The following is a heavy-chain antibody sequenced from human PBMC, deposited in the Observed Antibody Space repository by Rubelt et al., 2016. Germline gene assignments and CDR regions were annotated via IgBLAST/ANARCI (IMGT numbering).Heavy chain of an antibody. J-gene: IGHJ4*02. Sequence: EVQLVESGGGLVQPGGSLRLSCAASGFSFSSYDMHWVRQATGKGLEWVSAIGTAGDTYYQDYVKGRLPLSSKSSKNSLYLQMNSLRAEDTAIYYCARYRYSGSYGNFDYWGQGTLVTVSS. CDR3: ARYRYSGSYGNFDY. CDR2: IGTAGDT. D-gene: IGHD1-26*01. V-gene: IGHV3-13*01. CDR1: GFSFSSYD.